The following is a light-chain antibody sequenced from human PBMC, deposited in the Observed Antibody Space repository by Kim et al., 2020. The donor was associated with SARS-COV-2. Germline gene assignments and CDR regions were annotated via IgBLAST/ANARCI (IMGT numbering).Light chain of an antibody. Sequence: SYELTQPPSLSVSPGQTATILCSGEKLKSHHLSWYQHRPGHSPVRVVFQDDRRPSEIPDRFSGSNSGTTATLTISETQPEDEADYYCQAWDKYTVIFGGGTQLTVL. CDR1: KLKSHH. J-gene: IGLJ2*01. V-gene: IGLV3-1*01. CDR2: QDD. CDR3: QAWDKYTVI.